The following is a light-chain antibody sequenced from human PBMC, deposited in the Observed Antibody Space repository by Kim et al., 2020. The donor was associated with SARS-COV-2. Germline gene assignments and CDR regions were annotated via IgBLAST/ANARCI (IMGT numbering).Light chain of an antibody. V-gene: IGKV1-12*01. Sequence: SSVGERVIITCRASQGISSWLAWYQQRPGKAPNLVIYAATGLQSGVPSRFSGSGSGTNFTLTINSLQPEDSATYFCQQANSFPLTFGGGTKVDIK. J-gene: IGKJ4*01. CDR1: QGISSW. CDR3: QQANSFPLT. CDR2: AAT.